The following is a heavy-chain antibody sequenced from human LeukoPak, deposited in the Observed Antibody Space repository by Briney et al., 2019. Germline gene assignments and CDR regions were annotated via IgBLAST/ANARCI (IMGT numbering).Heavy chain of an antibody. D-gene: IGHD5-24*01. CDR3: ARCGWDGYNKYYFDY. CDR1: GGSIRTSGYY. J-gene: IGHJ4*02. CDR2: IDYSGST. Sequence: SETLSLTCTVSGGSIRTSGYYWSWIRQHPGKGLEWIGYIDYSGSTYYNPSLKSRVTMSVDTSKNQFSLKLSSVTAADTAVYYCARCGWDGYNKYYFDYWGQGTLVTVSS. V-gene: IGHV4-31*03.